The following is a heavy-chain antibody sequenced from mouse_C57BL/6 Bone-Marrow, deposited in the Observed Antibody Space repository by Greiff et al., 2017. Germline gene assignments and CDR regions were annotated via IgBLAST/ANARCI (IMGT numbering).Heavy chain of an antibody. D-gene: IGHD2-3*01. V-gene: IGHV1-69*01. CDR1: GYTFTSYW. CDR2: IDPSDSYT. J-gene: IGHJ1*03. CDR3: ARQRVDGYYGDFGV. Sequence: QVQLQQPGAELVMPGASVKLSCKASGYTFTSYWMHWVKQRPGQGLEWIGEIDPSDSYTNYNQKFKGKSTLTVDKSSSTAYMQLSSLTSEDSAVYYCARQRVDGYYGDFGVWGTGTTVTVSS.